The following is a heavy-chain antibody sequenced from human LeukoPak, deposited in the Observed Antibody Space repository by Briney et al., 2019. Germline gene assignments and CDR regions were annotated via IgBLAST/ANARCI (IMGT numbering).Heavy chain of an antibody. CDR3: ARAGGYCSSTSCYSYNWFDP. Sequence: EASVKVSCKASGSTFSSYAISWVRQAPGQGLEWMGGIIPIFGTANYAQKFQGRVTITTDESTSTAYMELSSLRSEDTAVYYCARAGGYCSSTSCYSYNWFDPWGQGTLVTVSS. CDR2: IIPIFGTA. CDR1: GSTFSSYA. D-gene: IGHD2-2*01. V-gene: IGHV1-69*05. J-gene: IGHJ5*02.